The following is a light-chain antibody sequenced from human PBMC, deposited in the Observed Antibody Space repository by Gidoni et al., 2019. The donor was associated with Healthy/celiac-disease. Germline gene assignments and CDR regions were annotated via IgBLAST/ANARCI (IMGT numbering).Light chain of an antibody. CDR2: AAS. J-gene: IGKJ3*01. CDR1: QSISSY. Sequence: DIQMTQSPSSLSASVGDRVTITCRASQSISSYLNWYQQKPGKAPKLLIYAASSVQSGVPSRFSGSGSGTDFTLTISSLQPEDFATYYCQQSYSTQFTVGPGTKVDIK. V-gene: IGKV1-39*01. CDR3: QQSYSTQFT.